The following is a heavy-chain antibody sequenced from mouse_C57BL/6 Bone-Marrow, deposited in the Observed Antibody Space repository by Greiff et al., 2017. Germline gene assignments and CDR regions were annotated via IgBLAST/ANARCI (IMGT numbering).Heavy chain of an antibody. V-gene: IGHV1-9*01. Sequence: VQLQQSGAELMKPGASVKLSCKATGYTFTGSWIEWVKQRPGPGLEWIGEILPGSGSTNYNEKFKGKAPCTADTSSTTAYMQLSSLPTEDAAIDYCARSWYGSTYWYCDVGGTGTTVTVSS. CDR1: GYTFTGSW. CDR2: ILPGSGST. J-gene: IGHJ1*03. D-gene: IGHD1-1*01. CDR3: ARSWYGSTYWYCDV.